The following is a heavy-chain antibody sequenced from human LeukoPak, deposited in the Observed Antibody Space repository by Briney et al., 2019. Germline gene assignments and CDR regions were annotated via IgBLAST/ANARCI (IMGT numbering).Heavy chain of an antibody. CDR2: ISPNSDYT. D-gene: IGHD2-2*01. Sequence: ASVKVSCKASGYTFTNYYMHWVRQAPGQGLEWMGMISPNSDYTFYAQKFQGRVTLTRDTSISTVYMELTTLTSDDTAVYYCARSCSSTSCYGVDYWGQGTLVTVSS. CDR3: ARSCSSTSCYGVDY. V-gene: IGHV1-2*02. CDR1: GYTFTNYY. J-gene: IGHJ4*02.